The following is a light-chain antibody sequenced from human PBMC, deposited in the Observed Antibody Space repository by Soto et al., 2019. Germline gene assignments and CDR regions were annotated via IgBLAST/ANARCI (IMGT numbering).Light chain of an antibody. CDR1: QDVTTN. CDR3: QQYDKWPRT. Sequence: MTQFPATMSDTQGGGATLSCRAAQDVTTNLAWYQQKPGQAPRLLIYGASTRATGVPARFSGSGSGTEFTLTISNLQSEDFAVYHCQQYDKWPRTFGQGTKVDIK. J-gene: IGKJ1*01. V-gene: IGKV3-15*01. CDR2: GAS.